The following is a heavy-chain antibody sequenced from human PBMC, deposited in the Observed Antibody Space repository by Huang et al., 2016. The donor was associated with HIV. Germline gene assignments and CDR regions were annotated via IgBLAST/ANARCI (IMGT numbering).Heavy chain of an antibody. D-gene: IGHD3-9*01. Sequence: QVQLVQSRAEVKKPGASVKVSCKVSEYTLTELSIHWVRQPPGKGLEGRGGFDPEIGETIYAHKFQGRVNMSEDTSTETAFMELSGLRPEDTAVYYCATGFDVFFDFWGQGTLVTVSS. J-gene: IGHJ4*02. V-gene: IGHV1-24*01. CDR3: ATGFDVFFDF. CDR1: EYTLTELS. CDR2: FDPEIGET.